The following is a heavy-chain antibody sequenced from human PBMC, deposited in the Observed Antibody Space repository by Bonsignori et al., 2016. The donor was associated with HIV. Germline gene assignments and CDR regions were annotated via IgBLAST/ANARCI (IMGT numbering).Heavy chain of an antibody. CDR2: INPSGGST. Sequence: ASVKVSCKASGYTFTSYYIHWVRQAPGQGLEWMGIINPSGGSTSYAQKFQGRVTMTRDTSTSTVYMELSSLRSEDTAVYYCASTSIFGADLGYWGQGTLVTVSS. CDR1: GYTFTSYY. V-gene: IGHV1-46*01. D-gene: IGHD3-3*01. CDR3: ASTSIFGADLGY. J-gene: IGHJ4*02.